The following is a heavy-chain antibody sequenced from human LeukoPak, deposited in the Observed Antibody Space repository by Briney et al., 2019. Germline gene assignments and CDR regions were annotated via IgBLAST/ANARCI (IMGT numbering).Heavy chain of an antibody. J-gene: IGHJ4*02. Sequence: PSETLSLTCTVSGGSISSYYWSWIRQPPGKGLEWIGYIYYSGSTNYNPSLKSRVTISVDTSKNQFSLKLSSVTAADAAVYYCARADYYGSGSYYWWGQGTLVTVSS. D-gene: IGHD3-10*01. CDR1: GGSISSYY. CDR3: ARADYYGSGSYYW. CDR2: IYYSGST. V-gene: IGHV4-59*01.